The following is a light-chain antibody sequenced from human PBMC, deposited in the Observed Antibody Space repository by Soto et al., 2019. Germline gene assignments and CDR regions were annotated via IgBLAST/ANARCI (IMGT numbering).Light chain of an antibody. CDR2: ELS. CDR1: SSDVGSHNL. Sequence: QSALTQPASVSGSPGQSITISCTGTSSDVGSHNLVSWYQQHPGQAPKLMIYELSKRPLGVSTRFSASKSGNTASLTISGLQAEDEADYSCCSYGGSRAVFVGGTQLTVL. CDR3: CSYGGSRAV. J-gene: IGLJ7*01. V-gene: IGLV2-23*02.